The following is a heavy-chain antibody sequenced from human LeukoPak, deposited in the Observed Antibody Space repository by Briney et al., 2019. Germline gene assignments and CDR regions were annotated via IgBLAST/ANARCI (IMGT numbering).Heavy chain of an antibody. V-gene: IGHV4-39*01. Sequence: PSETLPLTCTVSGGSISSSSYYWGWIRQPPGKGLEWIGSIYYSGSTYYNPSLKSRVTISVDTSKNQFSLKLSSVTAADTAVYYCARHLGSGSYSHYFDYWGQGTLVTVSS. D-gene: IGHD1-26*01. CDR2: IYYSGST. CDR3: ARHLGSGSYSHYFDY. J-gene: IGHJ4*02. CDR1: GGSISSSSYY.